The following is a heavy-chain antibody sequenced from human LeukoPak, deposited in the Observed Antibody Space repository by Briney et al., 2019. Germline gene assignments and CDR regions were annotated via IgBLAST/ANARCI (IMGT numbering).Heavy chain of an antibody. D-gene: IGHD3-9*01. CDR3: ARLPYYDILTGYIDY. CDR2: IYYSGST. J-gene: IGHJ4*02. Sequence: PSETLSPTCTVSGGSVSSGSYYWSWIRQPPGKGLEWIGYIYYSGSTNYNPSLKSRVTISVDTSKNQFSLKLSSVTAADTAVYYCARLPYYDILTGYIDYWGQGTLVTVSS. CDR1: GGSVSSGSYY. V-gene: IGHV4-61*01.